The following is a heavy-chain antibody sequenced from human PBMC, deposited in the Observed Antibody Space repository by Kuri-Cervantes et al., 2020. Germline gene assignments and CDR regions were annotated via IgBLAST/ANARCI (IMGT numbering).Heavy chain of an antibody. CDR1: GYTLTELS. D-gene: IGHD3-9*01. CDR3: ARAQGGIFFPYYGMDV. V-gene: IGHV1-24*01. J-gene: IGHJ6*02. CDR2: FDPEGGET. Sequence: ASVKVSCKVSGYTLTELSMHWVRQAPGKGLEWMGGFDPEGGETIYAQKFQGRVTMTEDASTDTAYMELSRLRSDDTAVYYCARAQGGIFFPYYGMDVWGQGTTVTVSS.